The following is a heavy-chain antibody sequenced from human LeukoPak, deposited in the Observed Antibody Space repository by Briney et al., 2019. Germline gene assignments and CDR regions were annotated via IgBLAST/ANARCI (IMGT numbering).Heavy chain of an antibody. CDR2: IWYDGSTT. J-gene: IGHJ4*02. V-gene: IGHV3-33*01. CDR3: SRGHNGDYALDY. D-gene: IGHD4-17*01. Sequence: GRSLRLSCAASGFTFSSYGMQWVRQAPGRGREWGAVIWYDGSTTYYAYSVKDRLTISRDNSKNTLYLQMNSLRAEDTAVYYCSRGHNGDYALDYWGQGTLVTVSS. CDR1: GFTFSSYG.